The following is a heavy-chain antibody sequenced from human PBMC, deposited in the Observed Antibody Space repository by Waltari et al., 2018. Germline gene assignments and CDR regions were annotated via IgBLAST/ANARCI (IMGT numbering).Heavy chain of an antibody. CDR1: GGSISSGSYY. V-gene: IGHV4-61*02. CDR3: ARVDSGGDYFDY. CDR2: IYTSGST. Sequence: VQLQESGPGLVKPSQTLSLTCTVSGGSISSGSYYWSWTRQPAGKGLEWIGRIYTSGSTNYNPSLKSRVTISVDTSKNQFSLKLSSVTAADTAVYYCARVDSGGDYFDYWGQGTLVTVSS. J-gene: IGHJ4*02. D-gene: IGHD5-12*01.